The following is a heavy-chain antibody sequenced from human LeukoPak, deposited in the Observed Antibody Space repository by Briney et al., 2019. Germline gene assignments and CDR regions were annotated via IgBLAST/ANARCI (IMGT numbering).Heavy chain of an antibody. CDR3: ASEPSLTGSFDY. Sequence: IPGGSLRLSCAASGFTFSSYSMNWVRQAPGKGLEWVSSISSSSSYIYYADSVKGRFTISRDNAKNSLYLQMNSLRAEDTAVYYCASEPSLTGSFDYWGQGTLVTVSS. V-gene: IGHV3-21*01. CDR2: ISSSSSYI. J-gene: IGHJ4*02. D-gene: IGHD3-9*01. CDR1: GFTFSSYS.